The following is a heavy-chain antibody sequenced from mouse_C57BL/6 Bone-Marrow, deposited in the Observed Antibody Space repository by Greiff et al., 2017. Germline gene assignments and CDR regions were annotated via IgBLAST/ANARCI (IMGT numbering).Heavy chain of an antibody. V-gene: IGHV2-2*01. CDR1: GFTFTSYG. Sequence: QVQLQQSGPGLVQPSPCLSITCKVSGFTFTSYGVHWVRQSPGKGLEWLGVIWSGGGTAYNEAFISRLAISKDNAKSQVFFKMNSLKAEDTAIDDCARTLLPGSTVPAWYFDVWGTGTTLTVSS. CDR3: ARTLLPGSTVPAWYFDV. CDR2: IWSGGGT. J-gene: IGHJ1*03. D-gene: IGHD1-1*01.